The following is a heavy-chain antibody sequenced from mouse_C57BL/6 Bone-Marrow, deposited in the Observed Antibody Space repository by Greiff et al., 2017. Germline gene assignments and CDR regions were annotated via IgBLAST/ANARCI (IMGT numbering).Heavy chain of an antibody. CDR3: TTDYSNYVGVSWFAY. J-gene: IGHJ3*01. CDR1: GFNIKDDY. CDR2: IDPENGDT. D-gene: IGHD2-5*01. V-gene: IGHV14-4*01. Sequence: EVKLVEPGAELVRPGASVKLSCTASGFNIKDDYMHWVKQRPEQGLEWIGWIDPENGDTEYASKFQGKATITADTSSNTAYLQLSSLTSEDTAVYYCTTDYSNYVGVSWFAYWGQGTLVTVSA.